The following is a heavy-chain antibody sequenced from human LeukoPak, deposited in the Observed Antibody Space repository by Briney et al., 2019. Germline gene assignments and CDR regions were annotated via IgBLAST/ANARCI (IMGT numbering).Heavy chain of an antibody. Sequence: GESLKISCKTAGYSFTHQWSGWVRQKAGRGLEWMGIIYPRDSDTRHSPSFQGHVSISADTSINTAYLEWSRLEASDTAIYYCARHSDVIGAIWGQGTLVTVSS. D-gene: IGHD3-10*01. CDR3: ARHSDVIGAI. CDR2: IYPRDSDT. V-gene: IGHV5-51*01. J-gene: IGHJ4*02. CDR1: GYSFTHQW.